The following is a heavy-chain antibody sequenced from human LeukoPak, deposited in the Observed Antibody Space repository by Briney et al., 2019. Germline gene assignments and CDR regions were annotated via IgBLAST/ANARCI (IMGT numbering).Heavy chain of an antibody. V-gene: IGHV3-33*06. CDR3: AKVSGYCPNGVCFSYY. D-gene: IGHD2-8*01. Sequence: GGSLRLSCAASGFTFSSYGMHWVRQAPGKGLEWVAVIWYDGSNKYYADSVKGRFTISRDNSKNALYLQMNSLRAEDTAVYYCAKVSGYCPNGVCFSYYWGQGTLVTVSS. CDR1: GFTFSSYG. J-gene: IGHJ4*02. CDR2: IWYDGSNK.